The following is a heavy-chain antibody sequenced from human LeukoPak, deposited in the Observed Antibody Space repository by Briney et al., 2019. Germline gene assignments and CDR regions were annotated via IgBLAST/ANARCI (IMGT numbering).Heavy chain of an antibody. J-gene: IGHJ4*02. CDR3: AKDLYYYDSSGYPNY. Sequence: PGGSLRLSCAASGFTFSSYGMHWVRQAPGKGLEWVAFIRYDGSNKYYADSVKGRFTISGDNSKNTLYLQMNSLRAEDTAVYYCAKDLYYYDSSGYPNYWGQGTLVTVSS. V-gene: IGHV3-30*02. CDR1: GFTFSSYG. D-gene: IGHD3-22*01. CDR2: IRYDGSNK.